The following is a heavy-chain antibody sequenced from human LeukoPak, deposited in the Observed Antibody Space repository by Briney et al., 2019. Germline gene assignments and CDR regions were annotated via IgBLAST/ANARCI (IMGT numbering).Heavy chain of an antibody. CDR1: GYTFNDYY. Sequence: ASVKVSCKTSGYTFNDYYVHWVRQDPGQGLEWMGWINPNSGRTNYAPKFQGRVTLTTDTSISTAYMELSSLISGDTALYFCARDSSDVLTGYYHFWGQGTLVTVSS. CDR2: INPNSGRT. J-gene: IGHJ4*02. CDR3: ARDSSDVLTGYYHF. V-gene: IGHV1-2*02. D-gene: IGHD3-9*01.